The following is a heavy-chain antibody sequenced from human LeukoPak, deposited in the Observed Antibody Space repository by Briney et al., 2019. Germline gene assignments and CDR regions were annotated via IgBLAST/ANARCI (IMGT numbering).Heavy chain of an antibody. CDR1: GFTFDDYA. Sequence: PGRSLRLSCAAPGFTFDDYAMPWVRQAPGKGLEWVSGISWNSGSIGYADSVKGRFTIFRDNAKNSLYLQMNSLRAEDTALYYCAKGSSGWTSDAFDIWGQGTMVTVSS. J-gene: IGHJ3*02. CDR2: ISWNSGSI. V-gene: IGHV3-9*01. D-gene: IGHD6-19*01. CDR3: AKGSSGWTSDAFDI.